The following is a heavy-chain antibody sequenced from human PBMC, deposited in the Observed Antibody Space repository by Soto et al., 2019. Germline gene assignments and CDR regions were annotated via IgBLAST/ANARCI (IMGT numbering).Heavy chain of an antibody. V-gene: IGHV3-48*02. CDR2: LSSRSSSI. J-gene: IGHJ4*02. CDR1: GVTFRTYS. CDR3: ASGGGETYFYDESGLSCTFDS. D-gene: IGHD3-22*01. Sequence: PGGTLRLSCSASGVTFRTYSMNWVRQAPGKGLEWVSYLSSRSSSIYYADSVRGRFSISRDNDKNSLYLQMNSLRDEDTVVYYCASGGGETYFYDESGLSCTFDSWGQGTLVTFS.